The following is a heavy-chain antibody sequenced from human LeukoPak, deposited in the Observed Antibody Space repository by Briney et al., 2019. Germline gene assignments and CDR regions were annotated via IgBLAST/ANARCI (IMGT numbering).Heavy chain of an antibody. V-gene: IGHV3-30-3*01. CDR1: GFTFSSYA. Sequence: GGSLRLSCAASGFTFSSYAMHWVRQAPGKGLEWVAVISYDGSNKYYADSVKGRFTISRDNSKNTLYLQMNSLRAEDTAVYYCARVGCHTTFGSTSCYSPHYYYYGMDVWGQGTTVTVSS. CDR3: ARVGCHTTFGSTSCYSPHYYYYGMDV. J-gene: IGHJ6*02. CDR2: ISYDGSNK. D-gene: IGHD2-2*01.